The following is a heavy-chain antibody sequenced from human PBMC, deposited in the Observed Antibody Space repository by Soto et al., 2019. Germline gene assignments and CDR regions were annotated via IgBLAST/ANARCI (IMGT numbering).Heavy chain of an antibody. CDR2: MYSGGNT. Sequence: EVQLVESGGGLVQRGGSLRLSCAASGLIVDNNYMSWVRQAPGKGLEWISVMYSGGNTYYADSVRGRFTISRDSSTSTLFLEMHSLRVEDTAVYYCARDRRADDYGDDAFDTWGQGTLVTVSS. J-gene: IGHJ4*02. D-gene: IGHD4-17*01. V-gene: IGHV3-66*01. CDR3: ARDRRADDYGDDAFDT. CDR1: GLIVDNNY.